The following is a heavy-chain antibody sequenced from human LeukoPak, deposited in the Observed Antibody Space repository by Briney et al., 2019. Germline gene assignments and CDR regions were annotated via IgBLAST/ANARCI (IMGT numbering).Heavy chain of an antibody. V-gene: IGHV4-4*02. CDR2: IYHSGST. CDR1: GGSISSSNW. J-gene: IGHJ3*02. Sequence: SETLSLTCAVSGGSISSSNWWSWVRPPPGKGLEWIGEIYHSGSTNYNPSLKSRVTISVDKSKNQFSLQLSSVTAADTAVYYCAREWGSGSYAFDIWGQGTMVTVSA. D-gene: IGHD3-10*01. CDR3: AREWGSGSYAFDI.